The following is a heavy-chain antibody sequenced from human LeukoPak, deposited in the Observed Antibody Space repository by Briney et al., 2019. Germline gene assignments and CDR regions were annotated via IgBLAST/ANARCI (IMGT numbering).Heavy chain of an antibody. CDR2: IWYDGSNK. J-gene: IGHJ4*02. V-gene: IGHV3-33*01. D-gene: IGHD1-26*01. CDR3: ARGSGSYYGQLYYFDY. Sequence: GRSLRLSCAASGFTFSSYGMHWVRQAPGKGLEWVAVIWYDGSNKYYADSVKGRFTISRDNSKNTLYLQMNSLRAEDTAVYYCARGSGSYYGQLYYFDYWGQGTLVTVSS. CDR1: GFTFSSYG.